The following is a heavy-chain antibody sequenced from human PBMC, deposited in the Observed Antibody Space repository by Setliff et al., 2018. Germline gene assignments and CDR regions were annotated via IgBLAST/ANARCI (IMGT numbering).Heavy chain of an antibody. Sequence: PGGSLRLSCTASGFTFSSYSMNWVRQAPGKGLEWISYISSSGSTIYYADSVKGRFTISRDNVKNSLFLQMNSLRAEDTAVYYCVRDLHWGFDYWGLGALVTVSS. J-gene: IGHJ4*02. V-gene: IGHV3-48*01. D-gene: IGHD7-27*01. CDR3: VRDLHWGFDY. CDR1: GFTFSSYS. CDR2: ISSSGSTI.